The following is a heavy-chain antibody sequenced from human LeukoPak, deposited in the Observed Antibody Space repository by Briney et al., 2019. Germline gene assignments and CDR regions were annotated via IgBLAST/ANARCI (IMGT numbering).Heavy chain of an antibody. J-gene: IGHJ4*02. V-gene: IGHV3-23*01. Sequence: GGSLRLSCAASGFTFSSYAMSWVRQAPGKGLEWVSVISGSGGRTYYADSVKGRFTISRDNSKNTLCLQMNSLRAEDTAAYYCVKTEIRDSSYGSGPGAHFDYWGQGTLVAVSS. D-gene: IGHD3-10*01. CDR2: ISGSGGRT. CDR1: GFTFSSYA. CDR3: VKTEIRDSSYGSGPGAHFDY.